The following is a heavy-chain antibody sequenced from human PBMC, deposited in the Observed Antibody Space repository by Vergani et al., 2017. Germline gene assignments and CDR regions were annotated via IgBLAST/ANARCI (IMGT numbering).Heavy chain of an antibody. CDR2: MNPNSGNT. V-gene: IGHV1-8*01. CDR3: AREPRDCSSTSCYSDXFDI. CDR1: GYTFTSYD. D-gene: IGHD2-2*01. Sequence: QVQLVQSGAEVKKPGASVKVSCKASGYTFTSYDINWVRQATGQGLEWMGWMNPNSGNTGYAQKFQGRVTMTRNTSISTAYMELSSLRSEDTAVYYCAREPRDCSSTSCYSDXFDIWGQGTMVTVSS. J-gene: IGHJ3*02.